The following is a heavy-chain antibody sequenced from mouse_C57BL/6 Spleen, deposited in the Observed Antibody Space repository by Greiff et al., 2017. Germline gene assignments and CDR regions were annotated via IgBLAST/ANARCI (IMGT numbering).Heavy chain of an antibody. D-gene: IGHD1-1*01. CDR1: GYAFSSYW. J-gene: IGHJ3*01. CDR2: IYPGDGDT. CDR3: ARNYYGNAWFAY. V-gene: IGHV1-80*01. Sequence: QVQLQQSGAELVKPGASVKISCKASGYAFSSYWMNWVKQRPGKGLEWIGQIYPGDGDTNYHGKFKGKATLTADKSSSTAYMQLSCLTSEDSAVYFCARNYYGNAWFAYWGQGTLVTVSA.